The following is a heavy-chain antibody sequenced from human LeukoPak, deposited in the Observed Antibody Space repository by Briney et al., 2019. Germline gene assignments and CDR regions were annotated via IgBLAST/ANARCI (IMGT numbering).Heavy chain of an antibody. V-gene: IGHV3-48*03. Sequence: GGSLKLSRAASGFTFSNYEMNWVRQAPGKGLEWVSHISSSGSTIYYADSVKGRFTISRDNAKNSLYLQMNSLRAEDTAVYHCASTARLDYWGQGTLVTVSS. D-gene: IGHD4-17*01. CDR2: ISSSGSTI. CDR1: GFTFSNYE. J-gene: IGHJ4*02. CDR3: ASTARLDY.